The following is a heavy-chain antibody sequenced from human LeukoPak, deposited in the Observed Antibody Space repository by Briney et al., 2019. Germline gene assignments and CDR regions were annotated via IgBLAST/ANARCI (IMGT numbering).Heavy chain of an antibody. CDR2: INPSGGST. Sequence: GASVKVSCKASGYTFTSYYLQWAREAPGQGLEWMEIINPSGGSTNYAQKFQGRVTMTRDTSTSTVYMELSSLRSEDTAVYYCARTVAGTALDYWGQGTLVTVSS. J-gene: IGHJ4*02. CDR1: GYTFTSYY. V-gene: IGHV1-46*01. D-gene: IGHD6-19*01. CDR3: ARTVAGTALDY.